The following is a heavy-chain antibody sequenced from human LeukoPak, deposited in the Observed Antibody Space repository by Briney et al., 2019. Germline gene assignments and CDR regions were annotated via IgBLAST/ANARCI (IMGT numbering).Heavy chain of an antibody. CDR3: ARGLYQLPHYYYYYMDV. CDR2: IKHSGST. Sequence: SETLSLTCAVYVGSFSVYYWSWIRQPPGKGLEWVGEIKHSGSTNYNPSLKSRVTISVDTSKNQFSLKLSSVTAADTAVYYCARGLYQLPHYYYYYMDVWGKGTTVTVSS. CDR1: VGSFSVYY. D-gene: IGHD2-2*01. V-gene: IGHV4-34*01. J-gene: IGHJ6*03.